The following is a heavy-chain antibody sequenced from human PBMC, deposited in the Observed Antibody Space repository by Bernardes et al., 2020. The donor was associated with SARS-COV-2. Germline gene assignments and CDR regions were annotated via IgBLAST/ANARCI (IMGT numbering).Heavy chain of an antibody. Sequence: SEALSLTCAVYGGSLRGYYWNWIRQRPGKGLEWIGEINYSGSINYNPSLKSRVTISVDMSKNQFSLKLSSVTAADTAVYYCARAVWGIWYFDLWGRGTLVTVSS. CDR2: INYSGSI. CDR1: GGSLRGYY. J-gene: IGHJ2*01. D-gene: IGHD3-16*01. CDR3: ARAVWGIWYFDL. V-gene: IGHV4-34*01.